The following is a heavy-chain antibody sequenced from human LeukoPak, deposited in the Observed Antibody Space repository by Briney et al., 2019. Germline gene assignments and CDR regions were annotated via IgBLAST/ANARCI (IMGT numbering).Heavy chain of an antibody. CDR1: GFTFSRNG. J-gene: IGHJ6*02. CDR2: IWYDGSNK. Sequence: GRSLRLSCVASGFTFSRNGMHWVRQAPGKGLEWVAVIWYDGSNKYYADSVKGRFTISRDNSKNTLYLQMNSPRAEDTAVYYCGSGRLNYFYAMDIWGQGTTVTVSS. CDR3: GSGRLNYFYAMDI. V-gene: IGHV3-33*01.